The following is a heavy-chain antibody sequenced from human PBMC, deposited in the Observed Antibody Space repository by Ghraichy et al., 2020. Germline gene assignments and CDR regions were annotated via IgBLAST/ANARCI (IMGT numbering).Heavy chain of an antibody. CDR3: AKDKEVVVNSIYDY. Sequence: GGSLRLSCTASGFIFSNYAMSWVRQTPGKGLEWVSGISGSGKSIFYRDSVKGRFRISRDNSENTLYLQMNSLRAEDTAVYYCAKDKEVVVNSIYDYWGQGTLVAVSS. D-gene: IGHD2-8*02. CDR1: GFIFSNYA. V-gene: IGHV3-23*01. CDR2: ISGSGKSI. J-gene: IGHJ4*02.